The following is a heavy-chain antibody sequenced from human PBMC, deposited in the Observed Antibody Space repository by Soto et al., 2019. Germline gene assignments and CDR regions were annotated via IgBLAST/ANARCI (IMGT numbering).Heavy chain of an antibody. CDR2: MSYDGSNK. D-gene: IGHD6-6*01. J-gene: IGHJ6*02. V-gene: IGHV3-30*18. CDR3: AKGSSSVYYYYYGIDV. Sequence: QVQLVESGGGVVQPGRSLRLSCAASGFTFSSYGMHWVRQAPGKGLEWVAVMSYDGSNKYYADSVKGRFTISRDNSQNTLYLQMNSLRAEDTAVYYCAKGSSSVYYYYYGIDVWGQGTTVTVSS. CDR1: GFTFSSYG.